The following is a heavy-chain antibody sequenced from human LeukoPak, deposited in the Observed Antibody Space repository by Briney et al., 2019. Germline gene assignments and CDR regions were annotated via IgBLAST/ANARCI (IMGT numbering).Heavy chain of an antibody. V-gene: IGHV4-39*01. CDR2: IYYSGSI. CDR3: ARLPYSVFGVVIDY. J-gene: IGHJ4*02. D-gene: IGHD3-3*01. CDR1: GGSISSSSYY. Sequence: PSETLSLTCTVSGGSISSSSYYWGWIRQPPGKGLEWIGSIYYSGSIYYNPSLKSRVTISVDTSKDQFSLKLSSVTAADTAVYYCARLPYSVFGVVIDYWGQGTLAPSPQ.